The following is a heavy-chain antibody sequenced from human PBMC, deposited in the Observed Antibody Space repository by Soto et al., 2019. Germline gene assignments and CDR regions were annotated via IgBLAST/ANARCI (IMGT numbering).Heavy chain of an antibody. CDR1: GYTFTNYG. CDR2: ISAYNVDT. CDR3: ARVRLRVGYFYYYMDV. J-gene: IGHJ6*03. V-gene: IGHV1-18*01. Sequence: QVQLLQSGAEVKKPGASVKVSCKASGYTFTNYGITWVRQAPGQGLEWMGWISAYNVDTHYTQRLQGRVTMTTDTSTSTAYMELRGLRSDDTAVYYCARVRLRVGYFYYYMDVWGKGTTVTVSS. D-gene: IGHD6-25*01.